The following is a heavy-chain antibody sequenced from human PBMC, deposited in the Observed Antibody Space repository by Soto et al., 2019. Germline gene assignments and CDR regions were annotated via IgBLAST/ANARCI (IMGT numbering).Heavy chain of an antibody. D-gene: IGHD2-2*02. CDR3: ARDRLVPAAIRFGYNWFDP. CDR2: MNPNSGNT. J-gene: IGHJ5*02. V-gene: IGHV1-8*01. CDR1: GYTFTSYD. Sequence: VASVKVSCKASGYTFTSYDINWVRQATGQGLEWMGWMNPNSGNTGYAQKFQGRVTMTRNTSISTAYMELSSLRSEDTAVYYCARDRLVPAAIRFGYNWFDPWGQGTLVTVSS.